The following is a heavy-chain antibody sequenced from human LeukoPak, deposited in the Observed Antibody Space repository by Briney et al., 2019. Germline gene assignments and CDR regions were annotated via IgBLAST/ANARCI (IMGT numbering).Heavy chain of an antibody. D-gene: IGHD3-10*01. V-gene: IGHV4-59*08. CDR1: GGSISSYY. J-gene: IGHJ2*01. CDR3: ARGGGSGPRGFDL. CDR2: IYYSGST. Sequence: PSETLSLTCTVSGGSISSYYWSWIRQPPGKGLEWIGYIYYSGSTDYNPSLKSRVTISVDTSKNQFSLKLSSVTAADTAVYYCARGGGSGPRGFDLWGRGTLVTASS.